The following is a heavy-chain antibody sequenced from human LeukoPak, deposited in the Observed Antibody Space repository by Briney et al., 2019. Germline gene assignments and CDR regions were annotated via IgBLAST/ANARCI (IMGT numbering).Heavy chain of an antibody. CDR1: GYTFTSYG. D-gene: IGHD3-22*01. CDR2: ISAYNGST. CDR3: ARQDSSGYSTSNSDY. V-gene: IGHV1-18*01. J-gene: IGHJ4*02. Sequence: GASVKVSCKASGYTFTSYGISWVRQAPGQGLEWMGWISAYNGSTNYAQKLQGRVTMTTDTSASTAYMELRSLRSDDTAVYYCARQDSSGYSTSNSDYWGQGTQVTVSS.